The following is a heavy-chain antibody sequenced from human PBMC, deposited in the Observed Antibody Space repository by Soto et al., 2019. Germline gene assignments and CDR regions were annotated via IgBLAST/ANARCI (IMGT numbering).Heavy chain of an antibody. CDR2: IKQDGSEK. CDR1: GFTFTIYW. CDR3: AKFDWLLFDAFGI. V-gene: IGHV3-7*03. D-gene: IGHD3-9*01. Sequence: GGSLRLSCAASGFTFTIYWMSWVRQAPGKGLEWVANIKQDGSEKYYVDSVKGRFTISRDNAKNSLYLQMNSLRAEDTAVYYCAKFDWLLFDAFGIWGQGTMVTVSS. J-gene: IGHJ3*02.